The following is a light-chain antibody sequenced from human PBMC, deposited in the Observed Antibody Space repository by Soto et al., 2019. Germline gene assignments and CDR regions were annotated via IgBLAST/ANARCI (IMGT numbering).Light chain of an antibody. J-gene: IGKJ5*01. CDR3: QQYNNWPPIT. V-gene: IGKV3D-15*01. CDR1: QSVSSK. CDR2: GAS. Sequence: ETVMTQSPAARSVCPGGIATLSCKASQSVSSKLAWYQQKPGQAPRLLIYGASTRATGIPARFSGSWSGTEVTRSISSLQSEESAVYYCQQYNNWPPITFGQGTRLEI.